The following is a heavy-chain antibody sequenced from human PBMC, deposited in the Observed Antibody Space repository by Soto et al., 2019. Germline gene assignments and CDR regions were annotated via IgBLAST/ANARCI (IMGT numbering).Heavy chain of an antibody. CDR3: ARDHITYYYGSGSYYNGDY. J-gene: IGHJ4*02. D-gene: IGHD3-10*01. CDR2: ISAYNGNT. V-gene: IGHV1-18*01. CDR1: GYTFTSYG. Sequence: ASVKVSCKASGYTFTSYGISWVRQAPGQGLEWMGWISAYNGNTNYAQKLQGRVTMTTDTSTSTAYMELRSLRSDDTAVDYCARDHITYYYGSGSYYNGDYWGQGTLVTVSS.